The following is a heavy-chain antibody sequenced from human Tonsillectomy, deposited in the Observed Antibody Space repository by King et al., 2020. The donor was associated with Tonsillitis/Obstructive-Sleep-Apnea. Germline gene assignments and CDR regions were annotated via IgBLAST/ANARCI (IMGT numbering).Heavy chain of an antibody. CDR2: ISPSSTPI. Sequence: QLVQSGGGLVQPGGSLRLSCSASGFTFSNSGINWVRQAPGKGLEWVSYISPSSTPIYYSDSVKGRFTISRDNAKNSLYLQMNSLRDEDTAVYYCARDSRTFGTSWGQGTLVTVSS. J-gene: IGHJ5*02. CDR3: ARDSRTFGTS. V-gene: IGHV3-48*02. CDR1: GFTFSNSG. D-gene: IGHD1/OR15-1a*01.